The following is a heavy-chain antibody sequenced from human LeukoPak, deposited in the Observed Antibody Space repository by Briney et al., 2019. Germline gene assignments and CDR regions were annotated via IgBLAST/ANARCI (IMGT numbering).Heavy chain of an antibody. CDR1: GFTFSSYG. V-gene: IGHV3-30*18. Sequence: PGGSLRLSCAASGFTFSSYGMHWVRKAPGKGLEWVAVISYDGSNKYYADSVKGRFTISRDNSKNTLYLQMNSLRAEDTAVYYCAKDLSDTAMVIWGQGTLVTVSS. D-gene: IGHD5-18*01. J-gene: IGHJ4*02. CDR3: AKDLSDTAMVI. CDR2: ISYDGSNK.